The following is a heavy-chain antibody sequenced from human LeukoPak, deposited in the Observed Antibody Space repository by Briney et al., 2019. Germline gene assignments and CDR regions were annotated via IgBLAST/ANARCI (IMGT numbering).Heavy chain of an antibody. D-gene: IGHD3-22*01. CDR1: GFTLSGHW. CDR3: ARDRGGNSYYYDSSGYQFDY. V-gene: IGHV3-30-3*01. CDR2: ISYDGSNK. J-gene: IGHJ4*02. Sequence: GGSLRLSCAASGFTLSGHWMTWVRQAPGKGLEWVALISYDGSNKYYADSVKGRFTISRDNSENTLYLQMNSLRAEDTAVYYCARDRGGNSYYYDSSGYQFDYWGQGTLVTVSS.